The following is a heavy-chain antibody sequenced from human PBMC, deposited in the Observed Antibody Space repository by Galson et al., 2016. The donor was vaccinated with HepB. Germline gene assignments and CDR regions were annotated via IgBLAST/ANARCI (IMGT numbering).Heavy chain of an antibody. CDR3: AIANGYCSGGNCYFDY. J-gene: IGHJ4*02. V-gene: IGHV1-2*04. Sequence: SVKVSCKASGYDFTGYYMHWVRQAPGQGLEWMGWINPYSGGTNYAQKFQGWVTMTRDTSISTASMELTSLTSDDTAVYYCAIANGYCSGGNCYFDYWGQGTRVTVSS. CDR1: GYDFTGYY. CDR2: INPYSGGT. D-gene: IGHD2-15*01.